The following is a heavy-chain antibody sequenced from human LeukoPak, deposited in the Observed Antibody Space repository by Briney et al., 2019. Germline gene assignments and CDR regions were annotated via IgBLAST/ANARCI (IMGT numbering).Heavy chain of an antibody. V-gene: IGHV3-7*01. Sequence: GGSLRLSCAASGFTFSSYWMSGVRQAPGKGLEWVANINQDGSEKYYVDSVKGRFTISRDNAKKSLYLQMNSLRAEDTAVYYCGRVGAYYGSGSYSDYWGQGTLVTVSS. CDR1: GFTFSSYW. J-gene: IGHJ4*02. CDR2: INQDGSEK. D-gene: IGHD3-10*01. CDR3: GRVGAYYGSGSYSDY.